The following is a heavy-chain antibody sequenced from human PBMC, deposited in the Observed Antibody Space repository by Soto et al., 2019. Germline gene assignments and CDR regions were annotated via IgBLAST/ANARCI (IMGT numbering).Heavy chain of an antibody. D-gene: IGHD1-26*01. J-gene: IGHJ4*02. V-gene: IGHV1-24*01. Sequence: ASVKVSCKVSGYTLTELSMHLVRQAPGKGLEWMGGFDPEDGETIYAQKFQGRVTMTEDTSTDTAYMELSSLRSEDTAVYYCATDLAQWELLGFDYWGQGTLVTVSS. CDR3: ATDLAQWELLGFDY. CDR1: GYTLTELS. CDR2: FDPEDGET.